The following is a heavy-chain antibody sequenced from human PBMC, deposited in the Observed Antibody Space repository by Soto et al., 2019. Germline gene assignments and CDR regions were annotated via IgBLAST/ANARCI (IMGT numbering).Heavy chain of an antibody. J-gene: IGHJ5*02. Sequence: QVQLQESGPGLVKPSQTLSLTCTVSGGSSSSCGYSWSWILQHLGKGLERLGYIYYSGSTYYNTSFSSRVTISVDTSNNQFSLKLSSVTAADKAVYYCARSIDPWGQGSLVTVSS. CDR2: IYYSGST. V-gene: IGHV4-31*03. CDR3: ARSIDP. CDR1: GGSSSSCGYS.